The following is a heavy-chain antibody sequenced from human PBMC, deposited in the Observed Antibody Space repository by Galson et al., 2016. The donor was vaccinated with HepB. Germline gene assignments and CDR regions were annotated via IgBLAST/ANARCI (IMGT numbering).Heavy chain of an antibody. J-gene: IGHJ4*02. CDR3: ARDRGLDSSFFDY. V-gene: IGHV3-53*01. CDR1: GFTVSSSY. D-gene: IGHD6-19*01. CDR2: IYSGGNI. Sequence: SLRLSCAVSGFTVSSSYMNWVRQAPGKGLEWVSVIYSGGNIYYADSVKGRFTISRDNSKNTLYLQMNSLRAEDTAAYYCARDRGLDSSFFDYWGQGTLVTVSS.